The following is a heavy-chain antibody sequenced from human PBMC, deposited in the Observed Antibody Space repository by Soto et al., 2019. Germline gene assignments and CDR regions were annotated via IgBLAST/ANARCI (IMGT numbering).Heavy chain of an antibody. CDR3: ARSEYCSSTSCYPPGTFDI. CDR1: GYTFTSYG. D-gene: IGHD2-2*01. CDR2: ISAYNGNT. V-gene: IGHV1-18*01. J-gene: IGHJ3*02. Sequence: QVQLVQSGAEVKKPGASVKVSCKASGYTFTSYGISWVRQAPGQGLAWMGWISAYNGNTNYAQKLQGRVTMTTDTPTSTAYMELRSLRSDDTAVYYCARSEYCSSTSCYPPGTFDIWGQGTMVTVSS.